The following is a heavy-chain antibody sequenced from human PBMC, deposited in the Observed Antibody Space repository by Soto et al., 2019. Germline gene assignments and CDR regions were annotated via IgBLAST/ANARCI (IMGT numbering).Heavy chain of an antibody. CDR3: ARHRVSYSGYDSMDV. V-gene: IGHV5-51*01. CDR2: IYPGDSAT. Sequence: GEFLKISCKGSGYSCTSYCIGWVRQMPGKGLEWMGIIYPGDSATRYSPSSQGQVTMSFDNSISPAYLQWNNLKPSDTAIYYCARHRVSYSGYDSMDVWGQETRVTVSS. CDR1: GYSCTSYC. J-gene: IGHJ6*02. D-gene: IGHD5-12*01.